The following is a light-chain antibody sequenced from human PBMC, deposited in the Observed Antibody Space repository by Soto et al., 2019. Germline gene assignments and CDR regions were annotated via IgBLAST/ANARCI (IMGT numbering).Light chain of an antibody. CDR1: SSDVGEYNY. J-gene: IGLJ3*02. Sequence: QPVLTQPPSASGSPGQSVTISCTGSSSDVGEYNYVSWYQQHPGKAPQLMIHEVTKRPSGVPDRFSGSKSGNTASLTVSGLQAEDEADYYCSSFAGSNIWVFGGGTKLTVL. V-gene: IGLV2-8*01. CDR3: SSFAGSNIWV. CDR2: EVT.